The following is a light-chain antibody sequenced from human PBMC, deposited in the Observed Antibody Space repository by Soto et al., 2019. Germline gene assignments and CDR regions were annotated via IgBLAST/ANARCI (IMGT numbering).Light chain of an antibody. CDR2: GNY. Sequence: QSVLTQPPSASGTPGQRVTISCSGSSSNIGSDAVNWFQHLPGTTPKLLIYGNYQRPSGVPDRFSGSKSGTSASLAISGLQSEDEADYYCIAWDDSLKAYVFGTGTKLTVL. CDR3: IAWDDSLKAYV. CDR1: SSNIGSDA. J-gene: IGLJ1*01. V-gene: IGLV1-44*01.